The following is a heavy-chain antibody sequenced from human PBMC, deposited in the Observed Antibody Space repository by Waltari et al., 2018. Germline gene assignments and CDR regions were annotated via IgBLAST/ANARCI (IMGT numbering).Heavy chain of an antibody. CDR2: IYTSWST. J-gene: IGHJ6*03. D-gene: IGHD1-26*01. CDR3: ARGSPRWVFAHYYYYYMDV. Sequence: QVQPQESGPGLVKPTETLTLTCRVTGGSISSYYRSWLRQTAGKGREWIGRIYTSWSTNYNPPLKSRVTMSVDTSKNQFSLKLSSVTAADTAVYYCARGSPRWVFAHYYYYYMDVWGKGTTVTISS. CDR1: GGSISSYY. V-gene: IGHV4-4*07.